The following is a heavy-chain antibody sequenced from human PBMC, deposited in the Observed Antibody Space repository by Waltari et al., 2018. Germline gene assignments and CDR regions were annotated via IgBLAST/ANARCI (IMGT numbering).Heavy chain of an antibody. CDR2: INHSGST. D-gene: IGHD5-18*01. V-gene: IGHV4-34*01. CDR1: GGSFSGYY. Sequence: QVQLQQWGAGLLKPSETLSITCAVNGGSFSGYYWSWTRQPPGKGLEWIGEINHSGSTNYNPSLKSRVTISVDTSKNQFSLKLSSVTAADTAVYYCARKVRYSYGRDYWGQGTLVTVSS. J-gene: IGHJ4*02. CDR3: ARKVRYSYGRDY.